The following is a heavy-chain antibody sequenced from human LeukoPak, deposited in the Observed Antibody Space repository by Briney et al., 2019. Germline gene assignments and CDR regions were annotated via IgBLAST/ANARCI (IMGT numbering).Heavy chain of an antibody. D-gene: IGHD5-18*01. CDR3: ARSGYSYGYWGHFDY. Sequence: SETLSLTCAVYGGSFSGYYWSWLRQPPGKGLEWIGEINHSGSTNYNPSLTSRVTISVDTSKNQFSLKLRSVTAANTAVYYCARSGYSYGYWGHFDYWGQGTLVTVSS. J-gene: IGHJ4*02. CDR1: GGSFSGYY. CDR2: INHSGST. V-gene: IGHV4-34*01.